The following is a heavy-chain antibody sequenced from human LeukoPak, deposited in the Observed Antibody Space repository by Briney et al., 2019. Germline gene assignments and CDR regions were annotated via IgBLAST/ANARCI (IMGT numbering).Heavy chain of an antibody. CDR3: ARDPHSRCSGGSCYAYYFDY. CDR2: IYTSGST. D-gene: IGHD2-15*01. V-gene: IGHV4-61*02. J-gene: IGHJ4*02. CDR1: GGSISSGSYY. Sequence: SETLSLTCTVSGGSISSGSYYWSWIRQPAGKGLEWIGRIYTSGSTNYNPSLKSRVTISVDTSKNQFSLKLSSVTAADTAVYYCARDPHSRCSGGSCYAYYFDYWGQGTLVTVSS.